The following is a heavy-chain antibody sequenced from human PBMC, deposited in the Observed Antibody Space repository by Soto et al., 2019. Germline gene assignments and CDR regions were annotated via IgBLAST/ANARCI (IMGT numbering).Heavy chain of an antibody. CDR1: GLSVSDNY. CDR2: MYAGGDT. J-gene: IGHJ3*01. D-gene: IGHD1-20*01. V-gene: IGHV3-53*01. Sequence: HPGGSLRLSCGASGLSVSDNYMGWVRQAPGRGLEWVSVMYAGGDTHYTDSVKGRFTISRDNSRRTLHLQMDSLRAEDAAVYFCVRRAITATTNWGAFDVWGQGTVVTVSS. CDR3: VRRAITATTNWGAFDV.